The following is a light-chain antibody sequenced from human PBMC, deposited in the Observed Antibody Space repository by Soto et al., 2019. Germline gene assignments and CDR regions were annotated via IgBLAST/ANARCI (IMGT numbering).Light chain of an antibody. CDR2: EGS. V-gene: IGLV2-23*01. CDR3: CSYAGSSTWV. CDR1: RSDVGSYNL. J-gene: IGLJ3*02. Sequence: QSVLTQPASVSGSPGQSITISRTGTRSDVGSYNLVSWYQQHPGKAPKLMIYEGSKRPSGVSNRFSGSKSGNTASLTISGLQAEDEADYYCCSYAGSSTWVFGGGTKLTVL.